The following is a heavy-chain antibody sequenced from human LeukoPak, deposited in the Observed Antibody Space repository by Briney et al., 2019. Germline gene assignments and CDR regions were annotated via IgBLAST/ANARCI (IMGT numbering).Heavy chain of an antibody. CDR2: IYPGDSDT. CDR3: ARKGGYCSSTSCLYYFDY. V-gene: IGHV5-51*01. D-gene: IGHD2-2*01. CDR1: GYGFTSYW. J-gene: IGHJ4*02. Sequence: GESLKISCKGSGYGFTSYWIGWVRQMPGKGLEWMGIIYPGDSDTRYSPSFQGQVTISADKSISTAYLQWSSLKASDTAMYYCARKGGYCSSTSCLYYFDYWGQGTLVTVSS.